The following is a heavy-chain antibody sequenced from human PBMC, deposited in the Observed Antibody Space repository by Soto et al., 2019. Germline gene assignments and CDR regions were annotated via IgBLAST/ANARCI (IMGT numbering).Heavy chain of an antibody. Sequence: PGGSLRLSCAASGFTFSSYAMSWVRQAPGKGLEWVSATSGSGGSTYYADSVKGRFTISRDNSKNTLYLQMNSLRAEDTAVYYCAKVGVVVAATTTDYWGQGTLVTVSS. J-gene: IGHJ4*02. CDR3: AKVGVVVAATTTDY. D-gene: IGHD2-15*01. CDR2: TSGSGGST. V-gene: IGHV3-23*01. CDR1: GFTFSSYA.